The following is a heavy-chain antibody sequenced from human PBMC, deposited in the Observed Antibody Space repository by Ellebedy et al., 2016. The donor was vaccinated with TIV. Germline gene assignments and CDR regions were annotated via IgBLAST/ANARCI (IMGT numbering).Heavy chain of an antibody. D-gene: IGHD3-10*01. CDR2: IYYSGST. J-gene: IGHJ4*02. Sequence: MPSETLSLTCTVSGGSISSSSYYWGWIRQPPGKGLEWIGSIYYSGSTYYNPSLKSRVTISVDTSKNQFSLKLSSVTAADTAVYYCARRSSGSYFVYWGQGTLVTVSS. CDR1: GGSISSSSYY. CDR3: ARRSSGSYFVY. V-gene: IGHV4-39*01.